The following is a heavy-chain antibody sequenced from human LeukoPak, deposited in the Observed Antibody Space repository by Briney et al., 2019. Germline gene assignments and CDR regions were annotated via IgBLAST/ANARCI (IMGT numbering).Heavy chain of an antibody. D-gene: IGHD5-24*01. CDR1: GGSISSHY. V-gene: IGHV4-59*11. CDR3: ARELQYEYFDY. CDR2: IYYSGST. J-gene: IGHJ4*02. Sequence: SETLSLTCTVSGGSISSHYWSWIRQPPGKGLEWIGYIYYSGSTNYNPSLKSRVTISVDTSKNQFSLKLSSVTAADTAVYHCARELQYEYFDYWGQGTLVTVSS.